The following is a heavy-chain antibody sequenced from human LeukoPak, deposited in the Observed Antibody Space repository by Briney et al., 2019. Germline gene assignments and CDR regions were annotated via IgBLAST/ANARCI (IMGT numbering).Heavy chain of an antibody. Sequence: GGSLRLSCAASGFTFSSSWMTWVRQAPGKGLEWVANINEDGSVKNYVVSVKGRFTISRDNAKNSLFLQMNSLRVEDTAVYYCARDKAYNRFDHWGQGTLVTVSS. CDR1: GFTFSSSW. CDR2: INEDGSVK. D-gene: IGHD1-1*01. CDR3: ARDKAYNRFDH. J-gene: IGHJ5*02. V-gene: IGHV3-7*04.